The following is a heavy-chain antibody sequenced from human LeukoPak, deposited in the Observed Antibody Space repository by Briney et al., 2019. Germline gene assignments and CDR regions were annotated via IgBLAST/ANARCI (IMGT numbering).Heavy chain of an antibody. D-gene: IGHD3-10*01. CDR2: INPNSGGT. Sequence: ASVKVSCKASGYTFTGYYMHWVRQAPGQGLEWMGWINPNSGGTDYAQKFQGRVTMTRDTSISTAYMELSRLRSDDTAVYYCARDYGSLLWFGESYFDIWGQGTMVTVSS. V-gene: IGHV1-2*02. CDR1: GYTFTGYY. J-gene: IGHJ3*02. CDR3: ARDYGSLLWFGESYFDI.